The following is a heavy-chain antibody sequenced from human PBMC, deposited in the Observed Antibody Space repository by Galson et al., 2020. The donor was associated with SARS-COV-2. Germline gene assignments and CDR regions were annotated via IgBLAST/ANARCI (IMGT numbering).Heavy chain of an antibody. D-gene: IGHD3-9*01. CDR2: IYYTESN. Sequence: SETLSLTCTVPGGSISSSNYYWGWVRQPPGEGLEWIGSIYYTESNYYSPSLTSRVTMSVDTSRNQFSLKLSSVTAADTAVYYCARQILTGYYSFYYFDFWGQGTLVTVSS. CDR1: GGSISSSNYY. J-gene: IGHJ4*02. V-gene: IGHV4-39*01. CDR3: ARQILTGYYSFYYFDF.